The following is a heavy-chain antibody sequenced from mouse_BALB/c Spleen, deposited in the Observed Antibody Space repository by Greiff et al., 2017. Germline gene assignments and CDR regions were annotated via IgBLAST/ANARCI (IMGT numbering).Heavy chain of an antibody. D-gene: IGHD3-3*01. CDR1: GYTFTSYW. CDR3: AIGASGDMDV. Sequence: QVQLLQPGAELVKPGASVKLSCKASGYTFTSYWMHWVKQRPGQGLEWIGEINPSNGRTNYNEKFTSKATLTVDKSSSTAYMQLSSLTSEDSAVYYCAIGASGDMDVWGAGTTVTVSS. V-gene: IGHV1S81*02. CDR2: INPSNGRT. J-gene: IGHJ1*01.